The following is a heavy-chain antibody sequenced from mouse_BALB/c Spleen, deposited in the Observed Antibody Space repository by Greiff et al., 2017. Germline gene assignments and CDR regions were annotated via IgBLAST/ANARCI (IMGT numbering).Heavy chain of an antibody. CDR2: ISDGGSYT. CDR1: GFTFSDYY. V-gene: IGHV5-4*02. Sequence: DVKLVESGGGLVKPGGSLKLSCAASGFTFSDYYMYWVRQTQEKRLEWVATISDGGSYTYYPDSVKGRFTISRDNAKNNLYLQMSSLKSEDTAMYYCARDYYGAMDYWGQGTSVTVSS. D-gene: IGHD1-1*01. CDR3: ARDYYGAMDY. J-gene: IGHJ4*01.